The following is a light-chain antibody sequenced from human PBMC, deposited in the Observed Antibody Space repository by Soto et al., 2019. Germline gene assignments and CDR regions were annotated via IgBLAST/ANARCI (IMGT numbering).Light chain of an antibody. V-gene: IGLV4-69*01. CDR1: SGHTTYA. CDR2: LNSDGSH. Sequence: QSVLTQSPSASASLGASVKLTCTLSSGHTTYAIAWYQQQPKKGPRYLIKLNSDGSHTKGDGIPDRFSGSSSGAERYLSIARLQSEDEADYYCQTWGTGIVFGGGTKLTV. J-gene: IGLJ2*01. CDR3: QTWGTGIV.